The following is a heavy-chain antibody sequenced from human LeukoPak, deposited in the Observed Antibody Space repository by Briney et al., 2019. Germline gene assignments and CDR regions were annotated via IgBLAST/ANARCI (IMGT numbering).Heavy chain of an antibody. CDR1: GFTFSSYA. Sequence: PGGSLRLSCAASGFTFSSYAMSWVRQAPGKGLEWVSAISGSGGSTYYADSVKGRLTISRDNSKNTLYLQMNSLRAEDTAVYYCAKSLLGYSGSHGIWGQGTMVTVSS. V-gene: IGHV3-23*01. J-gene: IGHJ3*02. CDR3: AKSLLGYSGSHGI. CDR2: ISGSGGST. D-gene: IGHD1-26*01.